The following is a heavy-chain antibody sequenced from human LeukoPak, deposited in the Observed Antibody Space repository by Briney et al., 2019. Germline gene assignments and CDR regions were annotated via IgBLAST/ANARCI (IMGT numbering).Heavy chain of an antibody. CDR2: IITSGGRT. V-gene: IGHV3-23*01. Sequence: GGSLRLSCEASGFTFSNYAMTWVRQAPGKGLEWVSSIITSGGRTYYADSVKGRFTISRDNSKNTLYLQMTSLRVEDTAVYYCAKLWWNGEEDYWGQGTLVTVSS. D-gene: IGHD2-21*01. J-gene: IGHJ4*02. CDR1: GFTFSNYA. CDR3: AKLWWNGEEDY.